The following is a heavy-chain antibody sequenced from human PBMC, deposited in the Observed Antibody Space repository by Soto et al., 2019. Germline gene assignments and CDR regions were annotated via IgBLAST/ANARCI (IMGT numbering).Heavy chain of an antibody. Sequence: PSETLSLTCTVSGGSISSYYCSWIRQPPGKGLEWIGYIYYSGSTNYNPSLKSRVTISVDTSKNQFSLKLSSVTAADTAVYYCARAIEVTTLDYWGQGTLVTVSS. CDR1: GGSISSYY. V-gene: IGHV4-59*01. D-gene: IGHD4-17*01. CDR3: ARAIEVTTLDY. J-gene: IGHJ4*02. CDR2: IYYSGST.